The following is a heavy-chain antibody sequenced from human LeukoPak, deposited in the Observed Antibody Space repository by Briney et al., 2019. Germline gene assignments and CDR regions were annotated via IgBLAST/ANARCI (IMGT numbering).Heavy chain of an antibody. CDR3: ARTTSFDY. V-gene: IGHV4-59*08. CDR1: GXSISNFY. Sequence: PSEALSLTCTVSGXSISNFYWSWIRQPPGKGLEWIGYIYYSGSTNYNPSLKSRVTISVDTSKNQFSLRLSSVTAADTAVYYCARTTSFDYWGQGTLVTVSS. CDR2: IYYSGST. J-gene: IGHJ4*02. D-gene: IGHD2/OR15-2a*01.